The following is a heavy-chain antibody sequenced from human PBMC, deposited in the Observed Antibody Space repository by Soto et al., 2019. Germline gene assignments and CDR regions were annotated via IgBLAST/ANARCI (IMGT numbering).Heavy chain of an antibody. Sequence: QVQLVESGGGVVQPGRSLRLSCAASGFTFSSYAMHWVRQAPGKGLEWVAVISYDGSNKYYADSVKGRFTISRDNSKNTLYLQMNSLRAEDKAVYYCARESRRGGDPGGAFDIWGQGTMVTVSS. CDR3: ARESRRGGDPGGAFDI. V-gene: IGHV3-30-3*01. J-gene: IGHJ3*02. CDR1: GFTFSSYA. CDR2: ISYDGSNK. D-gene: IGHD3-10*01.